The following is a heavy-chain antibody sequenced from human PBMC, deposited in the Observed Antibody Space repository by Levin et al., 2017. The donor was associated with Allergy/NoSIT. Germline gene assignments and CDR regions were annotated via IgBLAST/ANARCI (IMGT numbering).Heavy chain of an antibody. V-gene: IGHV1-18*01. CDR3: ASNFDCSSTSCLHDAFDS. CDR2: ISAYNGNT. J-gene: IGHJ3*02. D-gene: IGHD2-2*01. Sequence: ASVKVSCKASGYTFTSYGISWVRQAPGQGLEWMGWISAYNGNTNYAQKLQGRVTMTTDTSTSTAYMELRSLRSDDTAVYYCASNFDCSSTSCLHDAFDSWGQGTMVTVSS. CDR1: GYTFTSYG.